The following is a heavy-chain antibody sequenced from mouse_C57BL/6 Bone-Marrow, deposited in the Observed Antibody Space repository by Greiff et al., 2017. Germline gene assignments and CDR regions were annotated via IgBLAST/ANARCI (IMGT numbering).Heavy chain of an antibody. J-gene: IGHJ2*01. CDR2: IYPGDGDT. CDR1: GYAFSSYW. D-gene: IGHD1-1*01. Sequence: VMLVESGAELVKPGASVKISCKASGYAFSSYWMNWVKQRPGKGLEWIGQIYPGDGDTNYNGKFKGKATLTADKSSSTAYMQLSSLTSEDSAVXFCARDHYSGSRRDYFDYWGQGTTLTVSS. V-gene: IGHV1-80*01. CDR3: ARDHYSGSRRDYFDY.